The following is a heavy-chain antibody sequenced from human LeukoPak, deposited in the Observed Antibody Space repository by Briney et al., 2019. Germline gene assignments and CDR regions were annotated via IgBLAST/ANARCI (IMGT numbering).Heavy chain of an antibody. CDR3: ARFELDDSSGYYDY. CDR2: INPNSGGT. V-gene: IGHV1-2*02. Sequence: ASVKVSCKASGYTFTGYYMHWARQAPGQGLEWMGWINPNSGGTNYAQKFQGRVTMTRDTSISTAYMELSRLRSDDTAVYYCARFELDDSSGYYDYWGQGTLVTVSS. CDR1: GYTFTGYY. D-gene: IGHD3-22*01. J-gene: IGHJ4*02.